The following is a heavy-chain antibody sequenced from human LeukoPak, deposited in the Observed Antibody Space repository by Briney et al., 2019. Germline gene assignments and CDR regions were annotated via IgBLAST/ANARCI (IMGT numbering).Heavy chain of an antibody. V-gene: IGHV5-10-1*01. Sequence: GESLRISCKGSGYSFTSYWISWVRQMPGKGLGWMGRIDPSDSYTNYSPSFQGHVTISADKSISTAYLQWSSLKASDTAMYYCARLRIGYYGSGSYQYYGMDVWGKGTTVTVSS. CDR2: IDPSDSYT. J-gene: IGHJ6*04. CDR1: GYSFTSYW. D-gene: IGHD3-10*01. CDR3: ARLRIGYYGSGSYQYYGMDV.